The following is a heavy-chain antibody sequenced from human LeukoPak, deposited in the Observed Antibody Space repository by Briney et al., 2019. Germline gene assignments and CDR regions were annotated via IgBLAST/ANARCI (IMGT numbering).Heavy chain of an antibody. Sequence: SETLSLTCTVSGGSISSYYWSWIRQPAGKGLEWIGRIYTSGSTNYNPSLKSRVTMSVDTSKNQFSLKLSSVTAADTAVYYCARRKLGYSYAPNGDYYYYYYMDVWGKGTTVTISS. CDR1: GGSISSYY. J-gene: IGHJ6*03. V-gene: IGHV4-4*07. CDR3: ARRKLGYSYAPNGDYYYYYYMDV. CDR2: IYTSGST. D-gene: IGHD5-18*01.